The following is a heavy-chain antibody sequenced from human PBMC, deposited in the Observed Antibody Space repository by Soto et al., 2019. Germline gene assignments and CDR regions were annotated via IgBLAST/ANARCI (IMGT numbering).Heavy chain of an antibody. Sequence: GGSLRLSCAASGFTFSSYEMNWVRQAPGKGLEWVSYISSSGSTIYYADSVKGRFTISRDNAKNSLYLQMNSLRAEDTAVYYCARADYDFWSGYATGSAHFDYWGQGTLVTVSS. D-gene: IGHD3-3*01. CDR2: ISSSGSTI. CDR3: ARADYDFWSGYATGSAHFDY. CDR1: GFTFSSYE. J-gene: IGHJ4*02. V-gene: IGHV3-48*03.